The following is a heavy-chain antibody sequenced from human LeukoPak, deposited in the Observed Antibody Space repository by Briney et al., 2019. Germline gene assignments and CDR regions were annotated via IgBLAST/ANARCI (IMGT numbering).Heavy chain of an antibody. D-gene: IGHD3-16*01. CDR1: GFTFSDSY. CDR3: ARASAYPKPFDS. CDR2: ISTCGTTI. V-gene: IGHV3-11*04. Sequence: GGSLRLSCAASGFTFSDSYMSWIRRTPGKGLEWISCISTCGTTIYYADSVKGRFTISRDNAKSSLYLQMNSLRAEDTAVYFCARASAYPKPFDSWGQGTLVTVSS. J-gene: IGHJ4*02.